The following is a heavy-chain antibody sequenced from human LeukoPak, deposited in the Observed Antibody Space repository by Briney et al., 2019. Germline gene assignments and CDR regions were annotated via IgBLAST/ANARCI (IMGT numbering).Heavy chain of an antibody. Sequence: PGGSLRLSCAASGFPFTIAWMSWVRQAPGNGLEWIGRIRSKNDGGTTDYAAPVKGKFTISRDDSKSTLYLHMSSLTTEDTAIYYCTAYYDFLTGYNTRRDYWGRGTLVTVSP. CDR3: TAYYDFLTGYNTRRDY. J-gene: IGHJ4*02. CDR1: GFPFTIAW. D-gene: IGHD3-9*01. CDR2: IRSKNDGGTT. V-gene: IGHV3-15*01.